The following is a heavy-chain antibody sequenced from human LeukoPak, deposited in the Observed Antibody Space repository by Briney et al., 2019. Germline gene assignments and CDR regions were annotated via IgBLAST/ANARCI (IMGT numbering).Heavy chain of an antibody. CDR3: ARDQGGWNFVRVYHYYYMDV. Sequence: ASVKVSCKASRYTFTGYHMHWVRQAPGQGLEWMGWINPNSGGTNYAQKFQGRVTMTRDTSISTAYMELSRLRSDDTAVYYCARDQGGWNFVRVYHYYYMDVWGKGTTVTISS. V-gene: IGHV1-2*02. J-gene: IGHJ6*03. D-gene: IGHD3-10*02. CDR1: RYTFTGYH. CDR2: INPNSGGT.